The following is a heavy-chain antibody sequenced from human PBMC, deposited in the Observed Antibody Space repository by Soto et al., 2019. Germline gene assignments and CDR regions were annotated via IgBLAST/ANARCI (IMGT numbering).Heavy chain of an antibody. J-gene: IGHJ5*02. Sequence: QVQLVQSGAEVKKPGSSVKVSCKASGGTFSSYAISWVRQAPGQGLEWMGGIIPIFGTANYAQKFQGRVTITADESTSTDYMELSSLRSEDTAVYYCARDTDCSSTSCYYGWFDPWGQGTLVTVSS. D-gene: IGHD2-2*01. CDR1: GGTFSSYA. CDR2: IIPIFGTA. V-gene: IGHV1-69*01. CDR3: ARDTDCSSTSCYYGWFDP.